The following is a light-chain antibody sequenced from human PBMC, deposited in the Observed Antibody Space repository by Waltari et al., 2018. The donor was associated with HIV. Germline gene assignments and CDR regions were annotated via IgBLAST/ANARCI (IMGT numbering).Light chain of an antibody. CDR2: DVS. CDR3: SSYTSSSTLYVV. V-gene: IGLV2-14*01. CDR1: SSDVGGYNY. Sequence: QSALTQPASVSGSPGPSIIISCTGTSSDVGGYNYVSWYQQHPGKAPKLMIYDVSYRPSGVSNRFSGSKSGNTASLTISGLQAEDEADYYCSSYTSSSTLYVVFGGGTKLTVL. J-gene: IGLJ2*01.